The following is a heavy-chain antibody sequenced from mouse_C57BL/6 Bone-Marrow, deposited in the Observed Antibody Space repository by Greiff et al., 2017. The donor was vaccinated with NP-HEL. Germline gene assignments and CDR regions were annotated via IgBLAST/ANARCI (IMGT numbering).Heavy chain of an antibody. J-gene: IGHJ3*01. CDR3: ARSPNVYDCGSSYTFAY. D-gene: IGHD1-1*01. CDR2: INPSSGYT. CDR1: GYTFTSYT. Sequence: QVQLQQSGAELARPGASVKMSCKASGYTFTSYTMHWVKQRPGQGLEWIGYINPSSGYTTYNQKFKDKATLTADKSSSTAYMQLSSLTSEDSAVYYCARSPNVYDCGSSYTFAYWGQGTLVTVSA. V-gene: IGHV1-4*01.